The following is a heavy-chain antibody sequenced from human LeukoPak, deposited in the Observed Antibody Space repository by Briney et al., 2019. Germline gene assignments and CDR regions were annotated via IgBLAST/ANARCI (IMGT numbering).Heavy chain of an antibody. J-gene: IGHJ4*02. V-gene: IGHV4-38-2*02. CDR2: IYHSGST. CDR1: GYSISSGYY. Sequence: PSETLSLTCTVSGYSISSGYYWGWIRQPPGKGLEWIGSIYHSGSTYYNPSLKSRVTISVDTSKNQFSLKLSSVTAADTAVYYCARDFNSGDVDYWGQGTLVTVSS. CDR3: ARDFNSGDVDY. D-gene: IGHD1-26*01.